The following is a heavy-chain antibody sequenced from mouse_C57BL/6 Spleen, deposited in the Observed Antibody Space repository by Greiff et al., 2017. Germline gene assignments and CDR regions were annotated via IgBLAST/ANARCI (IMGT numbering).Heavy chain of an antibody. V-gene: IGHV2-2*01. J-gene: IGHJ3*01. D-gene: IGHD1-1*01. CDR2: IWSGGST. CDR1: GFSLTSYG. CDR3: ARRDYYGSSPFAY. Sequence: QVQLQQSGPGLVQPSQSLSITCTVSGFSLTSYGVHWVRQSPGKGLEWLGVIWSGGSTDYNAAFISRLSISKDNSKSQVFFKMNSLQADDTAIYYCARRDYYGSSPFAYWGQGTLVTVSA.